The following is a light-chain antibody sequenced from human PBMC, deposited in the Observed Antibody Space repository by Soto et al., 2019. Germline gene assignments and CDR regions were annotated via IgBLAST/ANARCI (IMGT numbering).Light chain of an antibody. CDR2: DAS. V-gene: IGKV3-15*01. Sequence: EIVMTQSPATLSVSPGERATLSCRASQSVSTNLAWYQRKPGQAPRLLIYDASTMATGIPDRFSGSGSGREFTLTISSLQSEDFAVYYCQQYNNWPPMAFGQGTKVEIK. CDR3: QQYNNWPPMA. J-gene: IGKJ1*01. CDR1: QSVSTN.